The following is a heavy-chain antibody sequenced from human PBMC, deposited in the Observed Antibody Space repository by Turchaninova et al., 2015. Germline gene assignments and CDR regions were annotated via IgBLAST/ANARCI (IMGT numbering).Heavy chain of an antibody. V-gene: IGHV1-3*01. J-gene: IGHJ4*02. CDR2: SNAGNGNK. CDR1: GYSFTTYA. Sequence: QVHLVQSGAEVKKPGASVKVSCKASGYSFTTYAIHWVRQAPGQRLEWMGWSNAGNGNKKYSQEFQGRVSITRDTSASTVYMVVSSLKSEDTSLYFCAKDGSRISVAGNMYYFDHWGQGTLVSVSS. CDR3: AKDGSRISVAGNMYYFDH. D-gene: IGHD6-19*01.